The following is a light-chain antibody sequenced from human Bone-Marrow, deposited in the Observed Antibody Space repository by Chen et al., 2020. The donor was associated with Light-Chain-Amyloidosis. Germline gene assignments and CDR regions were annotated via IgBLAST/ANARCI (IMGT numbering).Light chain of an antibody. V-gene: IGLV1-47*01. Sequence: QSXXXQPXXASWXPRQRVTISCSGXSSNIXINYXYWYXHFPGEAPNLLIHRXXQRPXXVPXXXSAXXSGTSAFLAISGLXSEDXADYYCAAWXXXLSGYVFGTGTKVIVL. CDR3: AAWXXXLSGYV. J-gene: IGLJ1*01. CDR1: SSNIXINY. CDR2: RXX.